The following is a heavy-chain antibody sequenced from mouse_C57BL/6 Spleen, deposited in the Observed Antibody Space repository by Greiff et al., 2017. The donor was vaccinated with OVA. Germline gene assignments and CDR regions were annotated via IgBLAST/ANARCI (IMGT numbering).Heavy chain of an antibody. CDR2: IYPGSGST. D-gene: IGHD1-1*01. V-gene: IGHV1-55*01. CDR3: SRELRVCFAY. Sequence: QVPLQQPGAELVKPGASVKMSCKASGYTFTSYWITWVKQRPGQGLEWIGDIYPGSGSTNYHEKFKSKATLTVDTSSSTAYLQLSSLTSEDSSVYYCSRELRVCFAYWGQGTLVTVSA. CDR1: GYTFTSYW. J-gene: IGHJ3*01.